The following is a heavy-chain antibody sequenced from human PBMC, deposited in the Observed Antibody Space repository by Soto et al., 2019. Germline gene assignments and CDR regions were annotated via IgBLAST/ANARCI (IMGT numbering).Heavy chain of an antibody. V-gene: IGHV3-23*01. J-gene: IGHJ4*02. CDR1: GFPFNSFA. CDR3: AKGSIEYSASVDN. D-gene: IGHD5-12*01. CDR2: ISARGGSS. Sequence: EVHLLESGGGLVQPGGSLRLSCAASGFPFNSFAMAWVRQAPGKGLEWVSVISARGGSSYFANSVKGRFTISRDNSKNVLSLEMNSLRAEDTAIYFCAKGSIEYSASVDNWGQGTLVLVSS.